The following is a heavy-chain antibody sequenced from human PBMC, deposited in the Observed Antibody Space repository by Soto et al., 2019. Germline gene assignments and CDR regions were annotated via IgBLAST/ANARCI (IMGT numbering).Heavy chain of an antibody. CDR2: ISYGGSNK. J-gene: IGHJ4*02. Sequence: QVQLVESGGGVVQPGQSLRLSCAASGFTFRSYAMHWVRQAPGKGLEWVALISYGGSNKNYADSVKGRFTISRDNSKNTLFLQMNSLRVEDTAVYYCTGAAADEEGYWGQGTLVTVSS. CDR3: TGAAADEEGY. V-gene: IGHV3-30-3*01. D-gene: IGHD6-25*01. CDR1: GFTFRSYA.